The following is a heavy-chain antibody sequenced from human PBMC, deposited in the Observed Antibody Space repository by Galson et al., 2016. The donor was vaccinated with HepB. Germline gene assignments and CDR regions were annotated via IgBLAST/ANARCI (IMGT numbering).Heavy chain of an antibody. CDR2: INPSAITT. D-gene: IGHD4-17*01. J-gene: IGHJ4*02. V-gene: IGHV1-46*03. Sequence: SVKVSCKASGYIFSNYHLHWVRQAPGQGLEWMGAINPSAITTNYAQKFQGRVTMTNDTHTSTVYMEWSRLSSDDSAVYYCARDRAVTTLLHYWGQGTLVTASS. CDR1: GYIFSNYH. CDR3: ARDRAVTTLLHY.